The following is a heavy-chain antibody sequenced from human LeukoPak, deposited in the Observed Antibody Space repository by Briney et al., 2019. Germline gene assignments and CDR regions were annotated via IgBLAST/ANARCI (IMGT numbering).Heavy chain of an antibody. V-gene: IGHV1-18*01. J-gene: IGHJ5*02. D-gene: IGHD4-23*01. Sequence: GASVKVSCTASGYSFSSFGISWVRQAPGQGLEWMGWITGYNSNANYAQKVQGRVTLTTDMATSTAYMELRGLRSDDTAVYYCARDDDYGGSPGDPWGQGTLVTVSS. CDR3: ARDDDYGGSPGDP. CDR1: GYSFSSFG. CDR2: ITGYNSNA.